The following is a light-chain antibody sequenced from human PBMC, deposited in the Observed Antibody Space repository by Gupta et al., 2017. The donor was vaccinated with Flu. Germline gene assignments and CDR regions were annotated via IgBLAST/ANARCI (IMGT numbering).Light chain of an antibody. CDR1: NLEKDY. J-gene: IGLJ3*02. V-gene: IGLV3-1*01. CDR2: RDS. CDR3: QAWESGTWV. Sequence: SPPPSVSVSPGQTASIPCSGDNLEKDYVCWYQQRPGQSPLLVMYRDSKRPAGSPERFSGSSSGTTATLIISGTKAVDEDDYYCQAWESGTWVFGGGTKLTVL.